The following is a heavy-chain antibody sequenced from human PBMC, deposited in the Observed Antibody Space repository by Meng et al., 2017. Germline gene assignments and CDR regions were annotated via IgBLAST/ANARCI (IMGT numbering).Heavy chain of an antibody. V-gene: IGHV1-18*01. CDR1: GYTFTSYG. Sequence: QVQRVQSGAEVKKPGASVKVSCNAAGYTFTSYGISWVRQAPGQGLEWMGWISAYNGNTNYAQKLQGRVTMTTDTSTSTAYMELRSLRSDDTAVYYCAQTTVTTYSEYFQHWGQGTLVTVSS. D-gene: IGHD4-11*01. CDR2: ISAYNGNT. CDR3: AQTTVTTYSEYFQH. J-gene: IGHJ1*01.